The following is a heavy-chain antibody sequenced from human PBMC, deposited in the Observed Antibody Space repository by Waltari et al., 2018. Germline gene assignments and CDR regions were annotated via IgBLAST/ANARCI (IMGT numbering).Heavy chain of an antibody. CDR1: GYTFTSYG. D-gene: IGHD3-16*01. CDR3: ARAALPMISDVLFDY. V-gene: IGHV1-18*01. J-gene: IGHJ4*02. Sequence: QVQLVQSGAEVKKPGASVKVSCKASGYTFTSYGISWVRQAPGQGLEWMGWISAYNGNTNYAQKLQGRVTMTTDTSTSTAYMELSRLRSDDTAVYYCARAALPMISDVLFDYWGQGTLVTVSS. CDR2: ISAYNGNT.